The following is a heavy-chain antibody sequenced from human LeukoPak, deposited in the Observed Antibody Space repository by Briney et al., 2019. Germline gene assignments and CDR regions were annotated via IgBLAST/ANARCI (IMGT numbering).Heavy chain of an antibody. CDR1: GGSFSGYY. J-gene: IGHJ5*02. D-gene: IGHD6-19*01. CDR2: INHSGST. V-gene: IGHV4-34*01. CDR3: ARGKWIAVAGRNWFDP. Sequence: SETLSLTPAVSGGSFSGYYWSWSRQPPGKGVEWMGEINHSGSTKYNPSLKSRVTISGDTSKNQLSLKLSSVTAADTAVYYCARGKWIAVAGRNWFDPWGQGTLVTVSS.